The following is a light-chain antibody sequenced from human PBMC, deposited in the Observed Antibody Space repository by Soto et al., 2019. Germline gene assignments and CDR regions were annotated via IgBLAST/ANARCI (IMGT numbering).Light chain of an antibody. CDR3: QQLNSYPRT. CDR1: QGISSF. J-gene: IGKJ1*01. V-gene: IGKV1-9*01. CDR2: GAS. Sequence: IQLTQSPSSLSASVGERATITCRASQGISSFLAWYQQKPGKAPNLLIYGASTLHSGLPSRFSGSGSGTDFTLTIASLQPEYFATYYCQQLNSYPRTFGQGTKVEVK.